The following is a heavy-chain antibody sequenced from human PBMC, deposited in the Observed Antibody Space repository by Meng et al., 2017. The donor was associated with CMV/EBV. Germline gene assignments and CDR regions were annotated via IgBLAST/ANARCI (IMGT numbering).Heavy chain of an antibody. D-gene: IGHD3-22*01. Sequence: ISWVRQAPDKVLEFVSSISCTSSSIYSAGSVKGPFTISRDNATNSLSLPMTSLRAKNTAVYYSARDPLLSLGYDSSGYYGFPSWFDPWGQGTLVTVSS. CDR3: ARDPLLSLGYDSSGYYGFPSWFDP. CDR2: ISCTSSSI. V-gene: IGHV3-21*01. J-gene: IGHJ5*02.